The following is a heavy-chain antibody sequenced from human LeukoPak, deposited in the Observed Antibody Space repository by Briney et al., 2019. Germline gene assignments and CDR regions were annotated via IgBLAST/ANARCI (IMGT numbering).Heavy chain of an antibody. CDR3: AGDRPPTVTIDY. V-gene: IGHV1-69*05. Sequence: SVKVSCKTSGGTFTSYAISWVRQAPGQGLEWMGRIIPIFGTANYAQKFQGRVTITTDESTSTAYMELSSLRSEDTAVYYCAGDRPPTVTIDYWGQGTLVTVSS. J-gene: IGHJ4*02. D-gene: IGHD4-17*01. CDR1: GGTFTSYA. CDR2: IIPIFGTA.